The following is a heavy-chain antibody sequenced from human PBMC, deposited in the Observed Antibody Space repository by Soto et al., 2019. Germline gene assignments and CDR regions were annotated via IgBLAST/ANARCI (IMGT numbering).Heavy chain of an antibody. Sequence: QVQVVQSGAEVKKPESSVKVSCKPSGGTFNTYTVNWVRLAPGHGLEWMGRFIPILDMANYAQKFQDRVTITADRSTFTAYMELNSLTSDDTAVYYCAITYCRDNSCPRAFDLWGPGTRVTVSS. J-gene: IGHJ4*02. CDR3: AITYCRDNSCPRAFDL. D-gene: IGHD2-21*01. CDR2: FIPILDMA. V-gene: IGHV1-69*02. CDR1: GGTFNTYT.